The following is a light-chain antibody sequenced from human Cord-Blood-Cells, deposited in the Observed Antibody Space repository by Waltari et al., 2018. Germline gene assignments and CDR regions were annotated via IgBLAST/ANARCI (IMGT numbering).Light chain of an antibody. V-gene: IGLV6-57*01. CDR3: QSYDSSSLWV. CDR2: EDN. CDR1: SGSIASNY. J-gene: IGLJ3*02. Sequence: NFMLTQPHSVSESPGKTVTISCTRSSGSIASNYVQWYQQRPGSSPTTVIYEDNQRPAGVPDRFSGSIDSSSNSASLTISGLKTEDGADYYCQSYDSSSLWVFGGGTKLTVL.